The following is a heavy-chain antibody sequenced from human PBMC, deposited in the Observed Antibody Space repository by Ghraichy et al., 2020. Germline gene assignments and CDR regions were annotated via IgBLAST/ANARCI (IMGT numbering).Heavy chain of an antibody. CDR1: GFTFSSYG. V-gene: IGHV3-30*03. J-gene: IGHJ4*02. CDR3: ATDLYYYDSSGYFNPTQMDY. D-gene: IGHD3-22*01. CDR2: ISYDGSNK. Sequence: GGSLRLSCAASGFTFSSYGMHWVRQAPGKGLEWVAVISYDGSNKYYADSVKGRFTISRDNSKNTLYLQMNSLRAEDTAVYYCATDLYYYDSSGYFNPTQMDYWGQGTLVTVSS.